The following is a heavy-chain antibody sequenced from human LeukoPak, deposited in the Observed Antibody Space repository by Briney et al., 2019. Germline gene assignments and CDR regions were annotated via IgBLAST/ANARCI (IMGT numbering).Heavy chain of an antibody. CDR2: INPNSGGT. J-gene: IGHJ4*02. CDR3: ARWGDDSSGCYNDY. V-gene: IGHV1-2*06. D-gene: IGHD3-22*01. Sequence: ASVKVSCKASGYTFTGYYMHWVRQAPGQGLEWMGRINPNSGGTNYAQKFQGRVTMTRDTSISTAYMELSRLRSDDTAVYYCARWGDDSSGCYNDYWGQGTLVTVSS. CDR1: GYTFTGYY.